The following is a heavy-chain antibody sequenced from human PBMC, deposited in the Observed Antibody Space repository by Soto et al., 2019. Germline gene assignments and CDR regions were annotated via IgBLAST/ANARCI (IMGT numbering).Heavy chain of an antibody. Sequence: LRLSCEASGFTFSTYALSWVRQAPGKGLEWVSAISANGQGIYYADSVRGRFTISRDNSKNTIFLHMDSLRAEDTAVYYCAKDRNYPRDQFHYWGQGTLVTVSS. V-gene: IGHV3-23*01. D-gene: IGHD1-7*01. CDR2: ISANGQGI. CDR1: GFTFSTYA. J-gene: IGHJ4*02. CDR3: AKDRNYPRDQFHY.